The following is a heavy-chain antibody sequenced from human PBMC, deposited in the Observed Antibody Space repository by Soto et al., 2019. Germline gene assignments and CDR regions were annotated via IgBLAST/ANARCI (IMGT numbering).Heavy chain of an antibody. J-gene: IGHJ6*02. CDR3: ARVSCSGGSCYNGMDV. V-gene: IGHV4-59*01. D-gene: IGHD2-15*01. Sequence: SETLSLTCTVSGGSISSYYWSWIRQPPGKGLEWIGYIYYSGSTNYNPSLKSRVTISVDTSKNQFSLKLSSVTAADTAVYYCARVSCSGGSCYNGMDVWGQGTTVTVSS. CDR1: GGSISSYY. CDR2: IYYSGST.